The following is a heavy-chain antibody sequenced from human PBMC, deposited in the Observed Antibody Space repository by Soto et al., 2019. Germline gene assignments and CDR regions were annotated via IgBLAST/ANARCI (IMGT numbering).Heavy chain of an antibody. CDR1: GFTSRNYW. CDR2: IKQDGSEK. Sequence: PGGSLRLSCAASGFTSRNYWMSWVRQAPGKGLEWVANIKQDGSEKFYVDSVKGRFTISRDNSKNSLYLQMNSLRAEDTALYYCAKDLGIGFWRGYQTVCGMDVWGQATTVTVSS. D-gene: IGHD3-3*01. CDR3: AKDLGIGFWRGYQTVCGMDV. J-gene: IGHJ6*02. V-gene: IGHV3-7*03.